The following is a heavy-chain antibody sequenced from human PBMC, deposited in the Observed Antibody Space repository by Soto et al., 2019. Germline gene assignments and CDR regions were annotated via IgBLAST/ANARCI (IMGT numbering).Heavy chain of an antibody. CDR2: IIPLLGVT. CDR1: GDTFSSYT. D-gene: IGHD3-22*01. CDR3: ARSSFYYDSSGYFDY. Sequence: QVQLVQSGAEVKKPGSSVKVSCKAPGDTFSSYTIHWVRQAPGQGLEWMGRIIPLLGVTNYAQKFQGRVTLTADTSTSTVYMELSSLRSEDTALYFCARSSFYYDSSGYFDYWGQGALVTVSS. V-gene: IGHV1-69*02. J-gene: IGHJ4*02.